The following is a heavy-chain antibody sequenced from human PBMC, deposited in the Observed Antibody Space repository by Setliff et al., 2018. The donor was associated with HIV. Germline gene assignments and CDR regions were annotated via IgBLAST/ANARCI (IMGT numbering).Heavy chain of an antibody. V-gene: IGHV4-61*09. CDR2: IYTSGST. J-gene: IGHJ4*02. CDR3: ARESPRNYYYNFWSGYPSYFDY. Sequence: SETLSLTCTVSGGSISRGNHFWTWIRQPPGKGLEWIGHIYTSGSTSYNPSLKSRVTISVDTSRNQFSLNLNSVTAADTAVYYCARESPRNYYYNFWSGYPSYFDYWGQGTLVTVSS. D-gene: IGHD3-3*01. CDR1: GGSISRGNHF.